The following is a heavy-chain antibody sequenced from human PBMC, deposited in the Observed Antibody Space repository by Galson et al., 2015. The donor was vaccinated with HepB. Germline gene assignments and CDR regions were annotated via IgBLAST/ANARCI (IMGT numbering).Heavy chain of an antibody. CDR3: ARVHYNNYVDY. J-gene: IGHJ4*02. D-gene: IGHD4-11*01. CDR1: GYPFTSYA. CDR2: TSAHSGNS. Sequence: SVKVSCKASGYPFTSYAISWVRQAPGQGLEWLGWTSAHSGNSPYARTLQGRVTMTTDTFTHTTYMELRNLRSGDTALYYCARVHYNNYVDYWGPGTLVTVSS. V-gene: IGHV1-18*04.